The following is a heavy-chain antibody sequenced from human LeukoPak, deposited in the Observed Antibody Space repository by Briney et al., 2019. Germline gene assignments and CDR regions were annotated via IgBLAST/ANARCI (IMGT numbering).Heavy chain of an antibody. J-gene: IGHJ4*02. CDR2: ISYDGSNK. D-gene: IGHD3-22*01. CDR3: ARDLYYYDSSGYYFPALGY. CDR1: GFTFSSYA. Sequence: GGPLRLSCAASGFTFSSYAMHWVRQAPGKGLEWVAVISYDGSNKYYADSVKGRFTISRDNSKNTLYLQMNSLRAEDTAVYYCARDLYYYDSSGYYFPALGYWGQGTLVTVSS. V-gene: IGHV3-30-3*01.